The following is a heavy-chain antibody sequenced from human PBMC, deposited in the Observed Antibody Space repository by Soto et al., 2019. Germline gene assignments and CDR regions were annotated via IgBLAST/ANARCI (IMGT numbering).Heavy chain of an antibody. D-gene: IGHD3-22*01. CDR1: GYSFTSYW. V-gene: IGHV5-51*01. Sequence: GESLKISCQGSGYSFTSYWIGWVRQMPGKGLEWMGIIYPGDSDTRYSPSFQGQVTISADKSISTAYLQWSSLKASDTAMYYCAREYYYDSSGYYYPYYFDYWGQGTLVTVSS. CDR2: IYPGDSDT. CDR3: AREYYYDSSGYYYPYYFDY. J-gene: IGHJ4*02.